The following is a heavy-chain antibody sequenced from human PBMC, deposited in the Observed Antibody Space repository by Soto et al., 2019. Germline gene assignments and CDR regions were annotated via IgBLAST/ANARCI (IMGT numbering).Heavy chain of an antibody. CDR1: GYSFASCW. CDR2: IYPGDSDT. CDR3: ARTRSFTLGFYYDGMDV. J-gene: IGHJ6*02. V-gene: IGHV5-51*01. Sequence: LGDSLPISCQVSGYSFASCWIGWVRQMPGKDLEWMGIIYPGDSDTRYSPSFQGQVTISADKSLRTAYLQWTSLKASDTALYYCARTRSFTLGFYYDGMDVWGQGTTVTVSS. D-gene: IGHD6-6*01.